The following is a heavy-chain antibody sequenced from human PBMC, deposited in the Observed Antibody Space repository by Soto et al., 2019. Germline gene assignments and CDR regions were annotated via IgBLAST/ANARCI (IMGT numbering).Heavy chain of an antibody. CDR3: ARASSGWYHY. D-gene: IGHD6-19*01. CDR2: INHSGST. Sequence: QVQLQQWGAGLLKPSETLSLTCAVYGGSFSGYYWSWIRQPPGKGLEWLGEINHSGSTNYNPSLKSRVTISVDTSKNQFSLKLSSVTAADTAVYYCARASSGWYHYWGQGTLVTVSS. CDR1: GGSFSGYY. J-gene: IGHJ4*02. V-gene: IGHV4-34*01.